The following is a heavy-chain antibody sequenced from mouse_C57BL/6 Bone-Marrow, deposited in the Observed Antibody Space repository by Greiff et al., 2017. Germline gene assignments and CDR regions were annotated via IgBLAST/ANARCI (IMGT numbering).Heavy chain of an antibody. CDR2: IWRGGST. Sequence: VQLQQSGPGLVQPSQSLSITCTVSGFSLTSYGVHWVRQSPGKGLEWLGVIWRGGSTDYNAAFMSRLSITKDNSKSQVFFKMNSLQADDTAIYYCAKKGIYYDYDGYFDVWGTGTTVTVSS. CDR3: AKKGIYYDYDGYFDV. CDR1: GFSLTSYG. J-gene: IGHJ1*03. V-gene: IGHV2-5*01. D-gene: IGHD2-4*01.